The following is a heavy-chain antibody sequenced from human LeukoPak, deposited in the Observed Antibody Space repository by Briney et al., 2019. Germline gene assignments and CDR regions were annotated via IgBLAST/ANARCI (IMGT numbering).Heavy chain of an antibody. CDR3: ARVKSPRFDYDPTSPNFRDWNDVFFRNYYYMDV. CDR2: IHDSGST. V-gene: IGHV4-30-4*07. CDR1: GDSISSGGYS. J-gene: IGHJ6*03. Sequence: SETLSLTCAVSGDSISSGGYSWSWIRQTPGKGLEWIAYIHDSGSTYNNPSLKSRVTISVDTSKNQFSLKLSSVTAADTAVYYCARVKSPRFDYDPTSPNFRDWNDVFFRNYYYMDVWGKGTTVTVSS. D-gene: IGHD1-1*01.